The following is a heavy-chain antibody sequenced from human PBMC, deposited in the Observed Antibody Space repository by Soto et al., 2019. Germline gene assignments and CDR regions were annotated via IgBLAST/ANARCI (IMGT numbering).Heavy chain of an antibody. V-gene: IGHV5-51*01. Sequence: PGESLKLSCKASGYSFTSYWIGWVRQVSGKDLEWMGIINPGDSYTRYSPSFQGHVTISADKSISTSYLQWSSLKASDTAMYYCASSPAGETLGAGHSPYYYYGMDVWGQGTTVTVSS. CDR2: INPGDSYT. D-gene: IGHD1-26*01. J-gene: IGHJ6*02. CDR3: ASSPAGETLGAGHSPYYYYGMDV. CDR1: GYSFTSYW.